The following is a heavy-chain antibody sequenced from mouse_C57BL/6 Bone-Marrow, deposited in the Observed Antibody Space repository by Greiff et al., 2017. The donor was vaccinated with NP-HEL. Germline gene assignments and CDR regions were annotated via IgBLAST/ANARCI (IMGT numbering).Heavy chain of an antibody. J-gene: IGHJ4*01. CDR1: GYAFSSSW. Sequence: VQRVESGPELVKPGASVKISCKASGYAFSSSWMNWVKQRPGKGLEWIGRIYPGDGDTNYNGKFKGKATLTADKSSSTAYMQLSSLTSEDSAVYFCAREDYDAFYYAMDYWGQGTSVTVSS. D-gene: IGHD2-4*01. CDR2: IYPGDGDT. CDR3: AREDYDAFYYAMDY. V-gene: IGHV1-82*01.